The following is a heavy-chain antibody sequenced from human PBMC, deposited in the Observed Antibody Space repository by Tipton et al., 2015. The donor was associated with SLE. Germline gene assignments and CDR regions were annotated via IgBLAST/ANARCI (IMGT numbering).Heavy chain of an antibody. J-gene: IGHJ4*02. CDR3: TRDSHSLGY. Sequence: QLVQSGGGLVKPGVSLRLSCAASGFTFSDYYMSWIRQAPGKGLGWVGFIRSKAYGGTTEYAASVNGRFTISRDDSKCISYLQMNSLKTENTAVYYCTRDSHSLGYWGQGTLVTVSS. CDR2: IRSKAYGGTT. CDR1: GFTFSDYY. V-gene: IGHV3-49*05. D-gene: IGHD4-11*01.